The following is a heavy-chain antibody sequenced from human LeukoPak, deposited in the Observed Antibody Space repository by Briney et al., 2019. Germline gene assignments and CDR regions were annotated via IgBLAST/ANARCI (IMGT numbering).Heavy chain of an antibody. D-gene: IGHD6-19*01. Sequence: SETLSLTCTVSGGSISSSSYYWGWIRQPPWKGLEWIGSIYYSGSTYYNPSLKSRVTISVDTSKNQFSLKLSSVTAADTAVYYCARDTPDHSSGFDYWGQGTLVTVSS. V-gene: IGHV4-39*07. CDR3: ARDTPDHSSGFDY. CDR2: IYYSGST. J-gene: IGHJ4*02. CDR1: GGSISSSSYY.